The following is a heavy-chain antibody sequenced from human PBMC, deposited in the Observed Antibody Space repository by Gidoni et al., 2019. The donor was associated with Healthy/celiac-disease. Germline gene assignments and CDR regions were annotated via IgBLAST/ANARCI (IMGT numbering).Heavy chain of an antibody. CDR3: ARDYYGSGMSDY. Sequence: QVQLVESGGVVVQPGSSLRLSCAASAFTFSSYGMHWVRQAPAKGMEWVAVISYDGSNNYYADSVKGRFTISRDNSKNTLYLQMNSLKAEDTAVYYCARDYYGSGMSDYWGQGTLVTVSS. CDR2: ISYDGSNN. J-gene: IGHJ4*02. V-gene: IGHV3-30*03. CDR1: AFTFSSYG. D-gene: IGHD3-10*01.